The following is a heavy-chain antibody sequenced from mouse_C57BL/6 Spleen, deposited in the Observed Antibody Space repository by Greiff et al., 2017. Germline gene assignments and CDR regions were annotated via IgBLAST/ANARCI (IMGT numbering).Heavy chain of an antibody. V-gene: IGHV1-72*01. CDR1: GYTFTSYW. CDR3: ARLYYYGSSYVPFDY. J-gene: IGHJ2*01. CDR2: IDPNSGGT. Sequence: QVHVKQPGAELVKPGASVKLSCKASGYTFTSYWMHWVKQRPGRGLEWIGRIDPNSGGTKYNEKFKSKATLTVDKPSSTAYMQLSSLTSEDSAVYYCARLYYYGSSYVPFDYWGQGTTLTVSS. D-gene: IGHD1-1*01.